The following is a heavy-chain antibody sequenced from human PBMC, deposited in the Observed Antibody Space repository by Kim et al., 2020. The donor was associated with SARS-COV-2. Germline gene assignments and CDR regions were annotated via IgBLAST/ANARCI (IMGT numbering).Heavy chain of an antibody. V-gene: IGHV4-59*08. D-gene: IGHD1-26*01. CDR1: GGSISNYY. Sequence: SETLSLTCTVSGGSISNYYWSWIRQPPGNGLEWIGFIYYTGSTNYNPSLRSRVTISVDTSKNQFSLKLTSVTAADTAIYYCARRGTYRDWYFDLWGRGTLVTVSS. CDR2: IYYTGST. CDR3: ARRGTYRDWYFDL. J-gene: IGHJ2*01.